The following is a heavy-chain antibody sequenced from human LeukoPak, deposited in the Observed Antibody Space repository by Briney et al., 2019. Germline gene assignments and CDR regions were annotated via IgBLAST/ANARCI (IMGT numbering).Heavy chain of an antibody. V-gene: IGHV3-21*01. Sequence: GGSLRLSCATSGFTFTEYNMNWVRQAPGKGLEWVSSILSGNGNIYYADSVKGRFTISRDNAKNTLYLQMNSLRAEDTAVYYCAREGWGYYFDYWGQGTLVTVSS. CDR1: GFTFTEYN. D-gene: IGHD3-16*01. CDR3: AREGWGYYFDY. J-gene: IGHJ4*02. CDR2: ILSGNGNI.